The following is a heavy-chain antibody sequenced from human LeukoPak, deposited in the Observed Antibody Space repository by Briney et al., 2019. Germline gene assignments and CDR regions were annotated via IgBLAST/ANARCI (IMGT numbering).Heavy chain of an antibody. V-gene: IGHV3-74*01. CDR3: ATGGRYELDN. Sequence: GGSLSLSCTASGGTFGTNLFYWVGHAPGKGLVWVSRMNSDGRTTNYADSVKGRFTISRDNARSTLYLQMNSLRVDDTAVYYWATGGRYELDNWGQGTLVTVSS. CDR2: MNSDGRTT. D-gene: IGHD5-12*01. J-gene: IGHJ4*02. CDR1: GGTFGTNL.